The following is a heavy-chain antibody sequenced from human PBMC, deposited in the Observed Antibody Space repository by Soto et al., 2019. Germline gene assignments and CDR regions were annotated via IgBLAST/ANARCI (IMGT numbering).Heavy chain of an antibody. Sequence: SVNVSCKASGGTFSSYAITWVRQAPAQGLESMGGIIPIFGTSNYAQKVLGRVTITADESMSTAYVQLSSLRTEDTAVYYCARVRGMAADGNVDCFDHW. CDR3: ARVRGMAADGNVDCFDH. CDR1: GGTFSSYA. D-gene: IGHD3-10*01. J-gene: IGHJ5*02. CDR2: IIPIFGTS. V-gene: IGHV1-69*13.